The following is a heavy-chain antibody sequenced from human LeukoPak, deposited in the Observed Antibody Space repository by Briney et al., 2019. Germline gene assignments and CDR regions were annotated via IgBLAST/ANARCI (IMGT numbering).Heavy chain of an antibody. V-gene: IGHV4-39*07. D-gene: IGHD3-16*01. CDR2: IYYSGST. Sequence: PSETLSLTCTVSGGSISSSSYYWGWIRQPPGKGLEWIGSIYYSGSTYYNPSLKSRVTISVDTSKNQFSLKLSSVTAADTAVYYCAREGGKDFDYWGQGTLVTVSS. CDR1: GGSISSSSYY. J-gene: IGHJ4*02. CDR3: AREGGKDFDY.